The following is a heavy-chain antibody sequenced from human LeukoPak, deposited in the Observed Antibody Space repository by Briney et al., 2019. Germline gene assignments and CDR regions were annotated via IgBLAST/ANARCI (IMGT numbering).Heavy chain of an antibody. CDR3: ARSTKGSSLFWFDP. J-gene: IGHJ5*02. CDR1: GYTFTGYY. D-gene: IGHD6-13*01. Sequence: ASVKVSCKASGYTFTGYYMHWVRQAPGQGLEWMGWINPNSGGTNYAQKFQGWVTMTRDTSISTAYMELSRLRSDDTAVYYCARSTKGSSLFWFDPWGQGTLVTVSS. CDR2: INPNSGGT. V-gene: IGHV1-2*04.